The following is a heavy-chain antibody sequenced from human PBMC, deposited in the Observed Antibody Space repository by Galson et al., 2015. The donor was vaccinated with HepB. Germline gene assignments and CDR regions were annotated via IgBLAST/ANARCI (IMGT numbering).Heavy chain of an antibody. Sequence: SLRLSCAGSGFTFRHHAMARIRQAPGKGLEWVSGINGRGTTRSYSDAVKGRFSISRDNSKDTVFLQMDNLRAEDTAVYYCVKEGSWFGGDWFDPWGQGALVTVS. CDR3: VKEGSWFGGDWFDP. CDR1: GFTFRHHA. CDR2: INGRGTTR. D-gene: IGHD3-16*01. J-gene: IGHJ5*02. V-gene: IGHV3-23*01.